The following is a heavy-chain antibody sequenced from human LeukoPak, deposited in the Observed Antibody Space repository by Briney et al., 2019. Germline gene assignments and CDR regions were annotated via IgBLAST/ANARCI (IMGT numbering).Heavy chain of an antibody. CDR2: ISWNSGSI. J-gene: IGHJ4*02. D-gene: IGHD5-18*01. CDR3: AKGGVDTAMVSLDY. Sequence: GGSLRLSFAASGFTFDDYAMHWVRQAPGKGLEWVSGISWNSGSIGYADSVKGRFTISRDNAKNSLYLQMNSLRAEDMALYYCAKGGVDTAMVSLDYWGQGTLVTVSS. V-gene: IGHV3-9*03. CDR1: GFTFDDYA.